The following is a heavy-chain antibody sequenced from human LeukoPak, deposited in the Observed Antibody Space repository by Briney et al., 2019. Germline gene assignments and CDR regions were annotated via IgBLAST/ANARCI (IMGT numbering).Heavy chain of an antibody. CDR2: INTNTGNP. CDR1: GYTFTSYA. D-gene: IGHD6-13*01. J-gene: IGHJ5*02. CDR3: ARAGIAAAGTRLRLSWFDP. Sequence: ASVKVSCKASGYTFTSYAMNWVRQAPGQGLEWMGWINTNTGNPTYAQGFTGRFVFSLDTSVSTAYLQISSLKAEDTAVYYCARAGIAAAGTRLRLSWFDPWGQGTLVTVSS. V-gene: IGHV7-4-1*02.